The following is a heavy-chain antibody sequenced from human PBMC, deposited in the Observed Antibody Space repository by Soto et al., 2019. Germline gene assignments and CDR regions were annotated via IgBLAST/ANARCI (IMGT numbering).Heavy chain of an antibody. Sequence: SQTLSLTCAISGDSVSSNSAAWNWLRPSPSRGLEWLGRTYYRSKWYNDYAVSVKSRITINPDTSKNQFSLQLNSVTPEDTAVYYCARDLDIVVVPAVQKRAFDIWGQVTMVTFSS. D-gene: IGHD2-2*01. V-gene: IGHV6-1*01. J-gene: IGHJ3*02. CDR3: ARDLDIVVVPAVQKRAFDI. CDR1: GDSVSSNSAA. CDR2: TYYRSKWYN.